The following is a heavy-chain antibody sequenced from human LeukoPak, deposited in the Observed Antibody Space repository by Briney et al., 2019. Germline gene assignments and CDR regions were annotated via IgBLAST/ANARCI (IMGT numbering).Heavy chain of an antibody. V-gene: IGHV3-21*04. D-gene: IGHD3-22*01. CDR2: ISSSTYI. J-gene: IGHJ6*03. CDR3: ARLYYYDSSGYYQSSTYYYYYYMDV. CDR1: GFTFSSYS. Sequence: PGGSLRLSCAASGFTFSSYSMNWVRQAPGKGLEWVSSISSSTYIHYADSVKGRFTISRGNAKNSLYLQMNSLRAEDTALYYCARLYYYDSSGYYQSSTYYYYYYMDVWGKGTTVTVSS.